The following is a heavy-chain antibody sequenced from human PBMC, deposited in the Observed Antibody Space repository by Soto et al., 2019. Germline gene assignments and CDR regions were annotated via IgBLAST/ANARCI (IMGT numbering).Heavy chain of an antibody. CDR3: AKDPHVLRYFHWLQHQSTGFDY. J-gene: IGHJ4*02. CDR1: GFTFRSYA. CDR2: ISGSGGST. V-gene: IGHV3-23*01. Sequence: GGSLRLSSAASGFTFRSYAMSWVRQAPGKGLERVSAISGSGGSTHYADYVKGRFTISSDNSKNTLYLQMNSLRAEDTAVYYCAKDPHVLRYFHWLQHQSTGFDYWGQGT. D-gene: IGHD3-9*01.